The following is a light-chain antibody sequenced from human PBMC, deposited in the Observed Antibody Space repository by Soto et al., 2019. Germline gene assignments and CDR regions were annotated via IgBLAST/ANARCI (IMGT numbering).Light chain of an antibody. J-gene: IGKJ5*01. CDR1: QNIDNW. V-gene: IGKV1-12*01. CDR3: QQCNSFPIT. Sequence: DIQMTQSPSSVSASVGDRVTITSRASQNIDNWLAWYQHKPGKAPHLLIYSASTLQSGVPSRFSGSGSGTDFTLTISSLQREDFASYYCQQCNSFPITFGQGTRLE. CDR2: SAS.